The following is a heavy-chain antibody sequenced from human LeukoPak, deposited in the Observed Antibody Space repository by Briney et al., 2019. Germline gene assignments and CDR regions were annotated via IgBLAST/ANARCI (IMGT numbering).Heavy chain of an antibody. CDR3: ARDGGSGSYLIFDY. D-gene: IGHD1-26*01. CDR1: GFTFSSYG. J-gene: IGHJ4*02. Sequence: GGSLRLSCAASGFTFSSYGMPWVRQAPGKGLEWVAVIWYDGSNKYYADSVKGRFTISRDNSKNTLYLQMNSLRAEDTAVYYCARDGGSGSYLIFDYWGQGTLVTVSS. V-gene: IGHV3-33*01. CDR2: IWYDGSNK.